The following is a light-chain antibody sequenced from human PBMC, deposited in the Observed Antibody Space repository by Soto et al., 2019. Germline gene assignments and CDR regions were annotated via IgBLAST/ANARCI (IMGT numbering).Light chain of an antibody. CDR2: GAP. V-gene: IGKV3-15*01. CDR3: QQYNNWPHT. Sequence: EIVMTQSPATLSVSPGERVTLSCRASQSVGSNLAWYQQKPGQAPRLLIYGAPTRATGAPGRFSGSGSGTEFTLTISSLQSEDFAVYYCQQYNNWPHTFGGGTKVDIK. J-gene: IGKJ4*01. CDR1: QSVGSN.